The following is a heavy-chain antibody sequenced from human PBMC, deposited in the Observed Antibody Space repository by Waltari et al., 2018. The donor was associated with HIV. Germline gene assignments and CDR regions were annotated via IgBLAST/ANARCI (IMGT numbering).Heavy chain of an antibody. CDR3: ARGRGRAFDI. Sequence: QVQLVESGGGVVQPGRSLRLSCAAAGFSVSIYAMHWGRHAPGKGLEWVAVIWSESTNKYYVDSVKGRFTVSRDNSENKVYLQMNSLRADDTAVYYCARGRGRAFDIWGQGTMVIVSS. V-gene: IGHV3-33*01. CDR2: IWSESTNK. D-gene: IGHD3-10*01. CDR1: GFSVSIYA. J-gene: IGHJ3*02.